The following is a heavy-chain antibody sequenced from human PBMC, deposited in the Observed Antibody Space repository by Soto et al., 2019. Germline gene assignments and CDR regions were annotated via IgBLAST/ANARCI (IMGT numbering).Heavy chain of an antibody. CDR1: GYTFISYG. CDR3: ATSRSGGSLDP. Sequence: ASVKVSCKASGYTFISYGISWVRQAPGKGLEWMGGFDPEDGETIYAQKFQGRVTMTEDTSTDTAYMELSSLRSEDTAVYYCATSRSGGSLDPWGQGTLVTVSS. D-gene: IGHD2-15*01. CDR2: FDPEDGET. V-gene: IGHV1-24*01. J-gene: IGHJ5*02.